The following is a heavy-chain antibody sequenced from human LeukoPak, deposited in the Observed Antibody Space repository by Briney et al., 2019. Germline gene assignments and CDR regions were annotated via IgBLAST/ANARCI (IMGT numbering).Heavy chain of an antibody. Sequence: GGSLRLSCAASGFTFSSYAMSWVRQAPGKGLEWVSAISGSGGRTNYADSVKGRFTISRDNSKNTLYLQMNSLRAEDTAVYYCAKHNYYDSSGYPYDAFDIWGQGTMVTVSS. CDR2: ISGSGGRT. CDR1: GFTFSSYA. V-gene: IGHV3-23*01. D-gene: IGHD3-22*01. J-gene: IGHJ3*02. CDR3: AKHNYYDSSGYPYDAFDI.